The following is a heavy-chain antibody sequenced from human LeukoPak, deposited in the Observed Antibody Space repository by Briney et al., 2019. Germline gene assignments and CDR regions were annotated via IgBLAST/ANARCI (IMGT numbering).Heavy chain of an antibody. CDR1: GFTFSSYS. D-gene: IGHD1/OR15-1a*01. V-gene: IGHV3-48*04. Sequence: PGGSLRLSCAASGFTFSSYSMNWVRQAPGKGLEWVSYISSSSSTIYYADSVKGRFTISRDNAKNSLYLQMNSLRAEDTAVYYCARDRNIYGEAGSYFDYWGQGTLVTVSS. CDR2: ISSSSSTI. J-gene: IGHJ4*02. CDR3: ARDRNIYGEAGSYFDY.